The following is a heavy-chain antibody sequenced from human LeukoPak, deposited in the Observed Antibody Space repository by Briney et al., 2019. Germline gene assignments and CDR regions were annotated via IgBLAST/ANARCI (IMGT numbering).Heavy chain of an antibody. J-gene: IGHJ5*02. CDR3: ARSRITIFRVAPCWFDP. D-gene: IGHD3-3*01. CDR2: IYYSGST. V-gene: IGHV4-59*01. CDR1: GGSISSYY. Sequence: PLETLSLTCTVSGGSISSYYWSWIRQPPGRGLEWIEYIYYSGSTNYNPSLKSRVTISVDTSKNQFSLKLSSVTAADTAVYYCARSRITIFRVAPCWFDPWGQGTLVTVSS.